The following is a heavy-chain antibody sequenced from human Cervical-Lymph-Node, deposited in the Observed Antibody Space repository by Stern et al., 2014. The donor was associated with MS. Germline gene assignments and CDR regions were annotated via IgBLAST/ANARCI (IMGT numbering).Heavy chain of an antibody. V-gene: IGHV1-18*04. CDR2: ISDYNGNR. Sequence: QEQLLESGAELKKPRATLKLSCKASDFTFTSDTITWIRQRHRQGIEREGSISDYNGNRSFSQGLKGRVNLTTDASSRTAYMELRSLRSDDSAVYFCAISGSPHCHYSVDVWGQGTTVTVSS. CDR1: DFTFTSDT. J-gene: IGHJ6*02. CDR3: AISGSPHCHYSVDV. D-gene: IGHD5-12*01.